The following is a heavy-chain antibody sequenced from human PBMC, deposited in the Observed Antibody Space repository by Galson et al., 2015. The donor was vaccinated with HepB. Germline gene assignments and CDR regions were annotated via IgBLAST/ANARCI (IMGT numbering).Heavy chain of an antibody. CDR1: GGSISSSSYY. J-gene: IGHJ3*02. CDR2: IYYSGST. D-gene: IGHD6-13*01. V-gene: IGHV4-39*01. Sequence: SETLSLTCTVSGGSISSSSYYWGWIRQPPGKGLEWIGSIYYSGSTYYNPSLKSRVTISVDTSKNQFSLKLSSVTAADTAVYYCARHPRLGIAAAGTAFDIWGQGTMVTVSS. CDR3: ARHPRLGIAAAGTAFDI.